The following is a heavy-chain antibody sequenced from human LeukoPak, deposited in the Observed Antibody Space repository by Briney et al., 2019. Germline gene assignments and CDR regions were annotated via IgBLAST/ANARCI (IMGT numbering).Heavy chain of an antibody. CDR3: ARAGYCSVGSCYGSDY. Sequence: GGSLRLSYAASGFTFGSYGMHWVRQAPGKGLEWVAAIWYDGSIQYYADSVKGRFTISRDNSKNTLFLQMDSLRDEDTAVYYCARAGYCSVGSCYGSDYWGRGSLVSVSS. CDR1: GFTFGSYG. D-gene: IGHD2-15*01. J-gene: IGHJ4*02. CDR2: IWYDGSIQ. V-gene: IGHV3-33*01.